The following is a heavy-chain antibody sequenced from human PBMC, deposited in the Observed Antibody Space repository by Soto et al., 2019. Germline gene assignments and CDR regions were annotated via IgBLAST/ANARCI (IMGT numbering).Heavy chain of an antibody. CDR2: IWYDGSNK. J-gene: IGHJ4*02. CDR1: GFTFSSYG. Sequence: QVQLVESGGGVVQPGRSLRLSCAASGFTFSSYGMHWVRQAPGKGLEWVAVIWYDGSNKYYADSVKGRFTISRDNSKNTLYLQMNSLRAEDTAVYYCARDVLSRSWYGVYWGQGTLVTVSS. V-gene: IGHV3-33*01. D-gene: IGHD6-13*01. CDR3: ARDVLSRSWYGVY.